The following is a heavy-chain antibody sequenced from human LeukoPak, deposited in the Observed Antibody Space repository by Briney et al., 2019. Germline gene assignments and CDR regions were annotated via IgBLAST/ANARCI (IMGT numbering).Heavy chain of an antibody. CDR1: GYSISSGYY. CDR2: IYHSGST. CDR3: ARVVTTVGSDAFDI. V-gene: IGHV4-38-2*02. D-gene: IGHD4-23*01. Sequence: SETLSLTCTVSGYSISSGYYWGWIRPPPGKGLEWIGSIYHSGSTYYNPSLKSRVTISVDTSKNQFSLKLSSVTAADTAVYYCARVVTTVGSDAFDIWGQGTMVTVSS. J-gene: IGHJ3*02.